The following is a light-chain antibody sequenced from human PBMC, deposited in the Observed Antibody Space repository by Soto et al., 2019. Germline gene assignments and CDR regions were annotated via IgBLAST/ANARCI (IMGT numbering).Light chain of an antibody. Sequence: IQMTQSPSTLSASVGDRVTITCRASQSISIWLAWYKQKPGKAPKLLIYDASSLESGVPSRFSGSGSGTEFTLTISSLKPDDFATYYCQHYNSHSTFGQGTKVDIK. CDR3: QHYNSHST. CDR1: QSISIW. V-gene: IGKV1-5*01. J-gene: IGKJ1*01. CDR2: DAS.